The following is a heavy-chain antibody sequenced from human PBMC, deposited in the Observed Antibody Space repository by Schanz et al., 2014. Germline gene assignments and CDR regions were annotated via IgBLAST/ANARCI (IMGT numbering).Heavy chain of an antibody. CDR2: IRFDASAK. J-gene: IGHJ6*02. Sequence: QVQLVESGGGVAQPGGSLRLSCAASGFSFSGYGMHWVRQAPGKGLEWVAYIRFDASAKYYGDSVEGRFTISRDNSKNTVYLQMDSLRPEDTAVYYCAKQFLSYYFYGMDVWGQGTTVSVSS. CDR3: AKQFLSYYFYGMDV. CDR1: GFSFSGYG. V-gene: IGHV3-30*02.